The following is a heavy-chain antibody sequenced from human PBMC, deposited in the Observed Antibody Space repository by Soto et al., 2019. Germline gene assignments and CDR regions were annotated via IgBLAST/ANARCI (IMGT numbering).Heavy chain of an antibody. CDR1: CYPFTSYG. J-gene: IGHJ4*02. CDR2: ISIYNGNT. CDR3: AKSLYRPEHSKTRGYFDT. Sequence: ASVKVSCQGSCYPFTSYGISWVRQAPGQGLGLMGGISIYNGNTKYAQKLQGRGTMTTDKSTSTAYKELRSLRAEDTAIYYCAKSLYRPEHSKTRGYFDTWGQGTLVTVSS. V-gene: IGHV1-18*01. D-gene: IGHD5-18*01.